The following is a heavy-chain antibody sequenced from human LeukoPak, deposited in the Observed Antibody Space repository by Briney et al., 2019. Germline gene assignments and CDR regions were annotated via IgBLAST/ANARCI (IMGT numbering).Heavy chain of an antibody. D-gene: IGHD6-13*01. Sequence: ASVKVSCKASGYTFTSYAMHWVRQAPGQRLEWMGWINAGNGNTKYSQKFQGRVTITRDTSASTAYMELSSLRSEDTAVYYCARVSMPYSSSWYRWFDPWGQGTLVTVSS. J-gene: IGHJ5*02. CDR3: ARVSMPYSSSWYRWFDP. V-gene: IGHV1-3*01. CDR2: INAGNGNT. CDR1: GYTFTSYA.